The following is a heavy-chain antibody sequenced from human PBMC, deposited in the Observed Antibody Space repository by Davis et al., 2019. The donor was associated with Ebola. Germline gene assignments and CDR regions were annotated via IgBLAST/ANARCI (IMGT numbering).Heavy chain of an antibody. CDR2: IKSKPGGGTT. CDR1: GFTFSNAW. J-gene: IGHJ4*02. Sequence: GGSLRLSCAASGFTFSNAWMSWVRQAPGKGLEWVGRIKSKPGGGTTDYAAPVKGRFTISRDDSKNTLYLQMNSLKTEDTAVYYCTTDYPQRTQVGDTVKDYWGQGTLVTVSS. V-gene: IGHV3-15*01. CDR3: TTDYPQRTQVGDTVKDY. D-gene: IGHD1-26*01.